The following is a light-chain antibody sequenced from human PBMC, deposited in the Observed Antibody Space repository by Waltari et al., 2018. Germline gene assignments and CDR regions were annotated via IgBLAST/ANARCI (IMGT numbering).Light chain of an antibody. J-gene: IGKJ1*01. CDR2: LGS. Sequence: SCRSSQSLLHSNGYNYLDWYLQKPGQSPQLLIYLGSNRASGVPDRFSGSGSGTDFTLKISRVEAEDVGVYYCMQALQTPRTFGQGTKVEIK. V-gene: IGKV2-28*01. CDR3: MQALQTPRT. CDR1: QSLLHSNGYNY.